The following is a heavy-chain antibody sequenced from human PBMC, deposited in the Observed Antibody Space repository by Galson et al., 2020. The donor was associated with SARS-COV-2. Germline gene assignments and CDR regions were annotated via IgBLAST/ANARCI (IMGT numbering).Heavy chain of an antibody. CDR1: GFAFSSYG. J-gene: IGHJ5*02. D-gene: IGHD2-15*01. Sequence: TGGSLRLSCVASGFAFSSYGMHWVRQAPGKGLEWVTVISYDGSDIYYADSVKGRFTISRDNSKNTLYLQMNSLRAEDTAVYYCANLGYCSGGNCYHWGQGTLVTVSS. CDR3: ANLGYCSGGNCYH. V-gene: IGHV3-30*18. CDR2: ISYDGSDI.